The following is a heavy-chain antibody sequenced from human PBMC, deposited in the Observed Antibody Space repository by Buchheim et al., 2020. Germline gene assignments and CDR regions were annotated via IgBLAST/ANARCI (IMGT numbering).Heavy chain of an antibody. D-gene: IGHD2-2*01. Sequence: EVQLVESGGGLVQPGGSLRLSCAASGFTFSSYEMNWVRQAPGKGLEWVSHISSSGSTIYYADSVKGRFTISRDNAKNSLYLQMNSLRAEDTAVYYCARDGAAANVLHPDYGMDVWGQGTT. J-gene: IGHJ6*02. CDR1: GFTFSSYE. CDR2: ISSSGSTI. V-gene: IGHV3-48*03. CDR3: ARDGAAANVLHPDYGMDV.